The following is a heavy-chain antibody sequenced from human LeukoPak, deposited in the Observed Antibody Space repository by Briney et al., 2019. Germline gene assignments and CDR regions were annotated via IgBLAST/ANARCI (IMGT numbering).Heavy chain of an antibody. CDR3: ARGARITMIVVVMPGYFDY. CDR1: GGSFSGYY. Sequence: SETLSLTCAVYGGSFSGYYWSWIRQPPGKGLEWIGEINHSGSTNYNPSLKSRVTISVDTSKNQFPLKLSSVTAADTAVYYCARGARITMIVVVMPGYFDYWGQGTLVTVSS. V-gene: IGHV4-34*01. J-gene: IGHJ4*02. D-gene: IGHD3-22*01. CDR2: INHSGST.